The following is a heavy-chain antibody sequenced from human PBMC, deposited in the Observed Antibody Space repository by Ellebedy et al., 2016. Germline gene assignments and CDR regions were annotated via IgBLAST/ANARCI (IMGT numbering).Heavy chain of an antibody. Sequence: SVKVSCXASGGTFSSYAISWVRQAPGQGLEWMGGIIPIFGTANYAQKFQGRVTITADESTSTAYMELSSLRSEDTAVYYCAREVEVVRGAKPLYYYYYGMDVWGQGTTVTVSS. CDR1: GGTFSSYA. CDR2: IIPIFGTA. V-gene: IGHV1-69*13. D-gene: IGHD3-10*01. J-gene: IGHJ6*02. CDR3: AREVEVVRGAKPLYYYYYGMDV.